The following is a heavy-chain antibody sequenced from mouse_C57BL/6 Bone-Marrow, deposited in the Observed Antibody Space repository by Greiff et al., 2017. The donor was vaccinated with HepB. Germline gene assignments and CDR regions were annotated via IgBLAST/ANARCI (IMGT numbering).Heavy chain of an antibody. V-gene: IGHV14-4*01. CDR3: TTRLLLRNAMGD. CDR1: GFNIKDDY. Sequence: EVQLQQSGAELVRPGASVKLSCTASGFNIKDDYMHWVKQRPEQGLEWIGWIDPETGDTEYASKFQGKATIPADTSSNTAYRQLSRLTSEDTAVYYCTTRLLLRNAMGDWGQGTSVTGAS. CDR2: IDPETGDT. D-gene: IGHD2-1*01. J-gene: IGHJ4*01.